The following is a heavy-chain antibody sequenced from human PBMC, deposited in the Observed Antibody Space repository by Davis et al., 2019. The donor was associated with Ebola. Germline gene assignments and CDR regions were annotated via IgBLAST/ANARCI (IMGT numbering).Heavy chain of an antibody. CDR3: ARSRGSSDIVVVPAAFDY. D-gene: IGHD2-2*01. V-gene: IGHV1-3*01. CDR1: GYTFTNYA. Sequence: AASVKVSCRAPGYTFTNYAMHWVRQAPGQRLEWMGWIHGGNGNRKYSQKFQGRVTITMDTSASTAYMELSSLRSEDTAVYYCARSRGSSDIVVVPAAFDYWGQGTLVTVSS. J-gene: IGHJ4*02. CDR2: IHGGNGNR.